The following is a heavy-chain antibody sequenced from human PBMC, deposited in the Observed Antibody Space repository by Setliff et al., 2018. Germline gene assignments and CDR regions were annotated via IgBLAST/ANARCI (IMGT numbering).Heavy chain of an antibody. V-gene: IGHV1-2*02. CDR3: VRSGKFGMRFWFDQ. D-gene: IGHD1-26*01. CDR1: GNRFTDYN. CDR2: INPNSGDT. Sequence: ASVKVSCKASGNRFTDYNLHWVRQAPGQGLEWMGWINPNSGDTHSAQKFQGRVTMTRDTSINTAYMELSSLTSDDTAFYYCVRSGKFGMRFWFDQWGQGTMVTVSS. J-gene: IGHJ5*02.